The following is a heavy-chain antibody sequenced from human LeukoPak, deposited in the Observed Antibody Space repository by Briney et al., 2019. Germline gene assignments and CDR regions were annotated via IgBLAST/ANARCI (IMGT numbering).Heavy chain of an antibody. CDR1: GFTFRSYR. CDR2: ICSSSSYI. CDR3: ARDRVAIYYYYGMDV. Sequence: GGSLRLSCAASGFTFRSYRMNWARESTGKGLEGVSSICSSSSYIYYADSVKGRFTISRDNAKNSLYLQMNSLRAEDTAVYYCARDRVAIYYYYGMDVWGQGTTVTVSS. D-gene: IGHD2-15*01. V-gene: IGHV3-21*01. J-gene: IGHJ6*02.